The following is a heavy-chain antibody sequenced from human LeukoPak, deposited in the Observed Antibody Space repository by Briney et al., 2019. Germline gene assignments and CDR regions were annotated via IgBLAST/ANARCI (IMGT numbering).Heavy chain of an antibody. CDR1: GYTSTSYY. CDR2: INPSGGST. Sequence: ASVKVSCKASGYTSTSYYMHWVRQAPGQGLEWMGIINPSGGSTSYAQKFQGRVTMTRDTSTSTVYMELSSLRSKDTAVYYCARDFRSTLRLYYFDYWGQGTLVTVSS. J-gene: IGHJ4*02. V-gene: IGHV1-46*01. D-gene: IGHD1-14*01. CDR3: ARDFRSTLRLYYFDY.